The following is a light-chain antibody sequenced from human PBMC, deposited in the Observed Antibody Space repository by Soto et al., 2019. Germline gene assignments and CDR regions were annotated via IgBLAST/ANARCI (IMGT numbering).Light chain of an antibody. CDR3: QSEDSRHVV. V-gene: IGLV1-40*01. CDR1: SSNIGAGYD. J-gene: IGLJ2*01. CDR2: GNS. Sequence: QSVLTQPPSVSGAPGQRVTISCTGSSSNIGAGYDVHWYQQRPGTAPKHLIYGNSNRPSGVPDRFSGSKSGTSASLAITVLQAEDEADYYCQSEDSRHVVFGGGTKLTVL.